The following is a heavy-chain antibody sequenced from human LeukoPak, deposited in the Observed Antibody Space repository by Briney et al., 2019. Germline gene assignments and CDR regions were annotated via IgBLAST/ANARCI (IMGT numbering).Heavy chain of an antibody. J-gene: IGHJ4*02. Sequence: GEPLKISCQVSGFIFTNYLIGWVLQMPGKGLESMGLIYPADSDTTYSPSFQGQVTISADRSISTVYLQWSSLKASDTAMYYCARQSRDGSKNRGYYFDYWGQGTLVTVSS. D-gene: IGHD3-10*01. V-gene: IGHV5-51*01. CDR1: GFIFTNYL. CDR2: IYPADSDT. CDR3: ARQSRDGSKNRGYYFDY.